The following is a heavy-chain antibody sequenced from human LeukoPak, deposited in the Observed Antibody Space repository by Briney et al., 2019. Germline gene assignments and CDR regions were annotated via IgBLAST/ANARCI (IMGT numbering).Heavy chain of an antibody. Sequence: ASVKVSCKASGGTFSSYAISWVRQAPGQGLEWMGRIIPIPGIANYAQKFQGRVTITADKSTSTAYMELSSLRSEDTAVYYCARERERGEYGDCGNGDGGFDYWGQGTLVTVSS. J-gene: IGHJ4*02. D-gene: IGHD4-17*01. V-gene: IGHV1-69*04. CDR2: IIPIPGIA. CDR1: GGTFSSYA. CDR3: ARERERGEYGDCGNGDGGFDY.